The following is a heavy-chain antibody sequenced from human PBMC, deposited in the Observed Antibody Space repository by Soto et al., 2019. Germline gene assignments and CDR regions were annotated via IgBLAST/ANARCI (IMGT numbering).Heavy chain of an antibody. CDR1: GFSLTTSGVG. CDR2: MCWDDDK. D-gene: IGHD6-25*01. Sequence: QITLKESGPTLVKPTQTLTLTCTFSGFSLTTSGVGVAWIRQPPGKALEWLALMCWDDDKRYRPSLKTRLTLTKDTPKNQLVLTMTNMDPVDTATYYCAHGFYSTGSSRFSYGLDVWGRGTTVTVSS. J-gene: IGHJ6*02. V-gene: IGHV2-5*02. CDR3: AHGFYSTGSSRFSYGLDV.